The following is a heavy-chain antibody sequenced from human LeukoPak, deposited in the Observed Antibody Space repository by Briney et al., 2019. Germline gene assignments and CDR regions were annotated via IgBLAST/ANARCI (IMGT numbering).Heavy chain of an antibody. CDR1: GGTFSSYA. D-gene: IGHD5-18*01. J-gene: IGHJ4*02. CDR2: IIPIFGTA. V-gene: IGHV1-69*13. Sequence: SVKVSCKASGGTFSSYAISWVRQAPGQGLEWMGGIIPIFGTANYAQKFQGRVTITADESTSTAYMELSSLGSEDTAVYYCARDRGWAGYTYGFYYWGQGTLVTVSS. CDR3: ARDRGWAGYTYGFYY.